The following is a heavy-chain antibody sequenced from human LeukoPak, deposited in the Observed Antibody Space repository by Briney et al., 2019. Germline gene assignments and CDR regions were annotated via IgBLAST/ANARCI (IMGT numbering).Heavy chain of an antibody. Sequence: PSETLSLTCTVSGGSISSYYWSWIRQPPGKGLEWIGYIYYSGSTNYNPSLKSRVTISVDTFKNQFSLKLSSVTAADTAVYYCARGRTNIVVVPAAIRNYFDYWGQGTLVTVSS. CDR3: ARGRTNIVVVPAAIRNYFDY. J-gene: IGHJ4*02. V-gene: IGHV4-59*01. D-gene: IGHD2-2*02. CDR1: GGSISSYY. CDR2: IYYSGST.